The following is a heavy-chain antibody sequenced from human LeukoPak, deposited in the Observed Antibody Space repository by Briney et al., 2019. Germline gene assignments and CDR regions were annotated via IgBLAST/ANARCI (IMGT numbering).Heavy chain of an antibody. CDR1: GFSFTTYW. Sequence: GGSLRLSCAASGFSFTTYWMSWVRQAPGKGLEWVANIKQDGTEKYYVDSVKGRSTISRDNAKNSLYLQMNSLRAEDTALYYCAKDLRIAAAGTGFYFDYWGQGTLVTVSS. CDR3: AKDLRIAAAGTGFYFDY. D-gene: IGHD6-13*01. CDR2: IKQDGTEK. J-gene: IGHJ4*02. V-gene: IGHV3-7*03.